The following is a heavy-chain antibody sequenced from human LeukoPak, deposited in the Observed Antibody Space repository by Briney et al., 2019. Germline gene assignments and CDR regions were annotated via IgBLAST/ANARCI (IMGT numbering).Heavy chain of an antibody. CDR1: GGSFSGYY. V-gene: IGHV4-34*01. CDR3: ATLAPTIVGAANWFDP. D-gene: IGHD1-26*01. Sequence: SETLSLTCTVYGGSFSGYYWSWIRQPPGKGLEWIGEINHSGSTNHNPSLKSRVTISVDTSKNQFSLKLNSVTAADTAVYYCATLAPTIVGAANWFDPWGQGTLVTVSS. CDR2: INHSGST. J-gene: IGHJ5*02.